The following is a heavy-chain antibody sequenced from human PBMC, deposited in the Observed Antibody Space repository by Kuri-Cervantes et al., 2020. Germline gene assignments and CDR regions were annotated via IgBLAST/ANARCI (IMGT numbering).Heavy chain of an antibody. V-gene: IGHV3-30*01. CDR1: GFTFSSYA. Sequence: GESLKISCAASGFTFSSYAMHWVRQAPGKGLEWVAVISYDGSNKYYADSVKGRFTISRDNSKNTLYLQMNSLRAEDTAVYYCARAASAGHVDYWGQGTLVTVSS. CDR3: ARAASAGHVDY. J-gene: IGHJ4*02. CDR2: ISYDGSNK. D-gene: IGHD4/OR15-4a*01.